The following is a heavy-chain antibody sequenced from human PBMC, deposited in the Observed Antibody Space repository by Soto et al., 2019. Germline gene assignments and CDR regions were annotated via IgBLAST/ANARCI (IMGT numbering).Heavy chain of an antibody. CDR1: GGTFSSYS. CDR3: AAGLRLDAFDI. D-gene: IGHD3-16*01. CDR2: IIPIFGTA. J-gene: IGHJ3*02. Sequence: SVKVACKASGGTFSSYSISWVRQAPGQGLEWMGGIIPIFGTANYAQKFQGRVTITADESTSTAYMELSSLRSEDTAVYYCAAGLRLDAFDIWGQGTMVTVSS. V-gene: IGHV1-69*13.